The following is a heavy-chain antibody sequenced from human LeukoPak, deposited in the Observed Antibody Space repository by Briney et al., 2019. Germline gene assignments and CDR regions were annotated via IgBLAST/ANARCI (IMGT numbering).Heavy chain of an antibody. CDR1: GGSISSYY. D-gene: IGHD3-10*01. CDR2: IYYSGST. Sequence: PSETLSLTCTVSGGSISSYYWSWIRQPPGKGLEWIGYIYYSGSTNYNPSLKSRVTISVDTSKNQFSLKLSSVTAADTAVYYCARSRDVLLWFGELSYGMDVWGQGTTVTVSS. J-gene: IGHJ6*02. V-gene: IGHV4-59*08. CDR3: ARSRDVLLWFGELSYGMDV.